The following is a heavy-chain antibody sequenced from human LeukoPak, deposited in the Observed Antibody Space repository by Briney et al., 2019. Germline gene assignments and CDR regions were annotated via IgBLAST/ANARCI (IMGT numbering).Heavy chain of an antibody. CDR3: ARDSGYSSSWIVY. D-gene: IGHD6-13*01. CDR2: INPSDGGA. V-gene: IGHV1-46*01. CDR1: GYTFTTHY. Sequence: GASVKVSCKASGYTFTTHYIHWVRQAPGQGLEWMGIINPSDGGASYAQKFQGRLTMSRDTSTSTLHMELSSLRSDDTAVYYCARDSGYSSSWIVYWGQGTLVTVSS. J-gene: IGHJ4*02.